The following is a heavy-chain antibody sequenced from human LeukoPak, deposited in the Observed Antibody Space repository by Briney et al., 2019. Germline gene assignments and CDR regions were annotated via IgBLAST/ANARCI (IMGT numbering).Heavy chain of an antibody. CDR2: IYYSGST. Sequence: SETLSLTCTVSGGSISNSGYYWGWIRQPPGKGLEWIGSIYYSGSTYYNPSLKSRVTISVDTSKNQFSLKLSSVTAADTAVYYCASRSDLHYYYYYGMDVWGQGTTVTVSS. J-gene: IGHJ6*02. V-gene: IGHV4-39*01. CDR1: GGSISNSGYY. CDR3: ASRSDLHYYYYYGMDV.